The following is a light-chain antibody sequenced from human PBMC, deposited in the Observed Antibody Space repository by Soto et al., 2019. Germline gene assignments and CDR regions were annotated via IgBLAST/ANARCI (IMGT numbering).Light chain of an antibody. CDR3: QQYYSTPLS. CDR1: QSVLYSSINKYF. V-gene: IGKV4-1*01. Sequence: IVMTQSPDSLAESLGESATINCTSIQSVLYSSINKYFLGWYQHKPGQPRQLLIYWASTRESGVPDRFSGSGSGTDFTLTISSLQAEDVAVYFCQQYYSTPLSFGQGTRLEIK. J-gene: IGKJ5*01. CDR2: WAS.